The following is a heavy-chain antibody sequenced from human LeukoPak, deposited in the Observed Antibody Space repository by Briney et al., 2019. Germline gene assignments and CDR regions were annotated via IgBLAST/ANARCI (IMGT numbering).Heavy chain of an antibody. CDR2: ISFSSTHI. V-gene: IGHV3-21*04. D-gene: IGHD6-13*01. CDR1: GFIFSNYG. J-gene: IGHJ4*02. CDR3: ASSSGKQLVTRIDY. Sequence: GGSLRLSCAASGFIFSNYGMSWVRQAPGKGLEWVSSISFSSTHIYYADSIQGRFTISRDNSKNTLYLQMNSLRAEDTALYYCASSSGKQLVTRIDYWGRGTLVTVSS.